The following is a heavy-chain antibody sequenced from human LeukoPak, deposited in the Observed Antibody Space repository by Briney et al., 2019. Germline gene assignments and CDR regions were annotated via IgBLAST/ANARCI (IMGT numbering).Heavy chain of an antibody. D-gene: IGHD6-19*01. J-gene: IGHJ6*03. V-gene: IGHV3-33*06. Sequence: PGGSLRLSCVASGFSFSSFGIHWVRQAPGKGLEWVAVIWHDGSKKYYADSVEGRFTISKDNSKNTVFLQMDSLRAEDTAVYYCAKDQSGAWYITVRYYYYMDLWGRGTTVTVSS. CDR3: AKDQSGAWYITVRYYYYMDL. CDR2: IWHDGSKK. CDR1: GFSFSSFG.